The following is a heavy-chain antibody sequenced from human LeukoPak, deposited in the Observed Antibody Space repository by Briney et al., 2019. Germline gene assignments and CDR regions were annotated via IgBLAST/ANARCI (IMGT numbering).Heavy chain of an antibody. CDR2: IKQDGSEI. J-gene: IGHJ4*02. V-gene: IGHV3-7*01. D-gene: IGHD6-19*01. CDR1: GFTFSSHW. Sequence: PGGSLRLSCADSGFTFSSHWMSWVRQAPGKGLEWVANIKQDGSEIYYLDSVKGRFTISRDNAKNSLYLQMNSLRAEDTAVYYCARSKQWLGYWGQGTLVTVSS. CDR3: ARSKQWLGY.